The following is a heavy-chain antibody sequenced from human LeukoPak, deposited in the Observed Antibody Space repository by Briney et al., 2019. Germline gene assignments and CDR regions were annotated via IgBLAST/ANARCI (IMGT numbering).Heavy chain of an antibody. Sequence: SVKVSCKASGFTFTSSAMQWVRQARGQRLEWIGWIVVGSGNTTYAQKFQERVTITRDMSTSTAYMELSSLRSEDTAVYYCAAGKGYYDSSGYYYRVNAFDIWGQGTMVTVSS. CDR2: IVVGSGNT. J-gene: IGHJ3*02. CDR3: AAGKGYYDSSGYYYRVNAFDI. CDR1: GFTFTSSA. V-gene: IGHV1-58*02. D-gene: IGHD3-22*01.